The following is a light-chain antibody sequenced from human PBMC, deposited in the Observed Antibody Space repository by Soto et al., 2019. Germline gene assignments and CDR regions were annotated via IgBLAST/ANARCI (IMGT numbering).Light chain of an antibody. J-gene: IGKJ1*01. CDR2: DAS. Sequence: EIVLTQSPGTLSLSPGERATLSCRASQSVSSSYLAWYQQKPGQAPRLLIYDASSRATGIPDRFSGSGSGTDFTLTISRLEPEDFPVYYCQQYGRSPRTFGQGTKVQIK. CDR3: QQYGRSPRT. CDR1: QSVSSSY. V-gene: IGKV3-20*01.